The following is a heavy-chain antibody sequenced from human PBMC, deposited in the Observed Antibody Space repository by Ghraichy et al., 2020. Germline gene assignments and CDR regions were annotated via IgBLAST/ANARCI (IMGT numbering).Heavy chain of an antibody. J-gene: IGHJ4*02. Sequence: ETLSLTCTVSGASISSSTSYWGWIRQPPGKGLEWIGSIYSSGRTYYNPSLKSRVSVSVDTSKNQFSLSLSFVTAADTAVYYCARRAPTDFDGSDYPPWYFDYWGLGILVTVSS. CDR3: ARRAPTDFDGSDYPPWYFDY. CDR2: IYSSGRT. CDR1: GASISSSTSY. V-gene: IGHV4-39*01. D-gene: IGHD2-15*01.